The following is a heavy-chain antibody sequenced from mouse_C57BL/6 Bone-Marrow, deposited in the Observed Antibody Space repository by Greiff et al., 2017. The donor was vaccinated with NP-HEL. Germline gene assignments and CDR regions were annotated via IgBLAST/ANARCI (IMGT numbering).Heavy chain of an antibody. D-gene: IGHD1-1*01. Sequence: VQLQQSGPELVKPGASVKISCKASGYAFSSSWMNWVKQRPGKGLEWIGRIYPGDGDTNYNGKFKGKATLTADKSSSTAYMQLSSLTSEDSAVYFCAIYYYGSSAAYWGQGTLVTVSA. CDR1: GYAFSSSW. V-gene: IGHV1-82*01. CDR3: AIYYYGSSAAY. J-gene: IGHJ3*01. CDR2: IYPGDGDT.